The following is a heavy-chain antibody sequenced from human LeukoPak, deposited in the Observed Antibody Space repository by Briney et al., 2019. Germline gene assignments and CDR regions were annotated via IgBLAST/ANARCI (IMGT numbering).Heavy chain of an antibody. Sequence: SETLSLTCTVSGGSISRYYWSWIRQPPGKGLEWIGYIYYSGSTNYNPSLKSRVSISVDTSKNQFSLKLSSVTAADTAVYYCAREGVVVPAAIGAFDIWGQGTMVTVSS. J-gene: IGHJ3*02. CDR3: AREGVVVPAAIGAFDI. CDR2: IYYSGST. V-gene: IGHV4-59*01. D-gene: IGHD2-2*01. CDR1: GGSISRYY.